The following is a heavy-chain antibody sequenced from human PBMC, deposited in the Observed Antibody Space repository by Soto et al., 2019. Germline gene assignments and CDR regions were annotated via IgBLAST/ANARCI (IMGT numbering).Heavy chain of an antibody. CDR3: ASGRTYYYDSSGYYYGY. Sequence: QVQLVQSGAEVKKPGSSVKVSCKASGGTFSSYAISWVRQAPGQGLEWMGGIIPIFGTANYAQKFQGRVTITADESTSTAYMELCSLRSEDTAVYYCASGRTYYYDSSGYYYGYWGQGTLVTVSS. V-gene: IGHV1-69*01. CDR2: IIPIFGTA. D-gene: IGHD3-22*01. J-gene: IGHJ4*02. CDR1: GGTFSSYA.